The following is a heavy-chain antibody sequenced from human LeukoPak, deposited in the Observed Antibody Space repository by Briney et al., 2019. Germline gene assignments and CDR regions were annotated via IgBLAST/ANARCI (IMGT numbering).Heavy chain of an antibody. D-gene: IGHD1-26*01. CDR2: INHSGST. CDR1: DWPFSGYY. V-gene: IGHV4-34*01. CDR3: ARGLEWELPQHYYYYMDV. J-gene: IGHJ6*03. Sequence: SETLSLTCAVYDWPFSGYYWSWIRQPQGKGLGWIEEINHSGSTNYNPSLKSRVTTSLETPKNQFYLKMSTVTAADTAVYYCARGLEWELPQHYYYYMDVWGEGTTVTVSS.